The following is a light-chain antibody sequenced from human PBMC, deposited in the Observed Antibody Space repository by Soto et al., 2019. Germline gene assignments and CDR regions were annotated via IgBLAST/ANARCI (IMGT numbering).Light chain of an antibody. J-gene: IGKJ2*01. V-gene: IGKV3-11*01. CDR2: DAS. Sequence: DMVLAQSPATLSLSPGERATLSCRARQDISNFLAWYQQRPGQAPRLLIYDASNRATGIPARFSGRGCGTAFFPAIVGLVPEDFAIYYCQQRASWPPFTFGQGTKLEV. CDR1: QDISNF. CDR3: QQRASWPPFT.